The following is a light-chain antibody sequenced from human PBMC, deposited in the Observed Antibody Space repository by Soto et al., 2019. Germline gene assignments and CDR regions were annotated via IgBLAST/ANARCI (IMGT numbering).Light chain of an antibody. CDR1: QSISAW. CDR3: QQYNDYSWT. V-gene: IGKV1-5*03. Sequence: DIQMTQSPSTLSASEGDRVSINCRASQSISAWLAWYQQKPGKAPRLLIYKASTLEIGVPSRFSGSGSGTEFTLTISSLQPDDVAIYYCQQYNDYSWTFGQGTKVDLK. J-gene: IGKJ1*01. CDR2: KAS.